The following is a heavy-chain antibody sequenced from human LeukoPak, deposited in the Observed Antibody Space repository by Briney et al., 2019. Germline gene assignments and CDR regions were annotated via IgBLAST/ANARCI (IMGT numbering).Heavy chain of an antibody. D-gene: IGHD6-19*01. J-gene: IGHJ3*02. V-gene: IGHV4-59*01. CDR2: IYYTGST. Sequence: SETLSLTCTVSGGSISGYYWSWIRQSPGKGLESIGFIYYTGSTNYNPSLNSRVTISLDTSKNQFSLNLSSVTAADTAVYYCARGYTSGWSPALDIWGQGTMVTVSS. CDR3: ARGYTSGWSPALDI. CDR1: GGSISGYY.